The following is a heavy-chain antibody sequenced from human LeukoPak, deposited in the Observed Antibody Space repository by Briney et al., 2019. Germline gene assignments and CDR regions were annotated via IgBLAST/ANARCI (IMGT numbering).Heavy chain of an antibody. CDR3: ARELGGSLNWFDP. D-gene: IGHD2-15*01. CDR2: IYSGGST. CDR1: GFTFSSYW. J-gene: IGHJ5*02. V-gene: IGHV3-66*01. Sequence: QTGGSLRLSCAASGFTFSSYWMSWVRQAPGKGLEWVSVIYSGGSTYYADSVKGRFTISRDNSKNTLYLQMNSLRAEDTAVYYCARELGGSLNWFDPWGQGTLVTVSS.